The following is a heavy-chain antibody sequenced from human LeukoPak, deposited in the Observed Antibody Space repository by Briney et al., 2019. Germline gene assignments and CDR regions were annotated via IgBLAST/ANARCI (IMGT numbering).Heavy chain of an antibody. V-gene: IGHV1-8*01. J-gene: IGHJ1*01. CDR2: MNPNSGNT. CDR3: TRGGPVAGTHKYFQH. D-gene: IGHD6-19*01. CDR1: GYTFTSYD. Sequence: GASVKVSCTASGYTFTSYDINWVRQATGQGLEWMGWMNPNSGNTGYAQKFQGRVTMTRNTSISTAYMELSSLRSEDTAVYYCTRGGPVAGTHKYFQHWGQGTLVTVSS.